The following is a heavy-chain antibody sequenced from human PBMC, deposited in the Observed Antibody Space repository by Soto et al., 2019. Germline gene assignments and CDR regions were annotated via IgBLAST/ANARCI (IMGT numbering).Heavy chain of an antibody. J-gene: IGHJ5*02. CDR2: IYSSGST. Sequence: QVQLQESGPXXVKPSQTLSLSCAVSGGSIISASYSWNWIRQSPGRGLEWIGHIYSSGSTYYNPSLNSRVSISVDTSNNQFSLKLTSVTAADTAVYFCAREDAARIERWFDAWGQGILVTVSS. CDR1: GGSIISASYS. D-gene: IGHD6-6*01. V-gene: IGHV4-31*11. CDR3: AREDAARIERWFDA.